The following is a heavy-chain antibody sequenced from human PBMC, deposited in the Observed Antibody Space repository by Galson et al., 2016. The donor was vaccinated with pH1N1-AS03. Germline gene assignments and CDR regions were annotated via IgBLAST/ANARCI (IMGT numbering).Heavy chain of an antibody. V-gene: IGHV2-5*01. CDR1: GFSLNDGGLG. D-gene: IGHD3-10*01. J-gene: IGHJ4*02. Sequence: PALVKPTQTLTLTCTFSGFSLNDGGLGVGWIRQPPGKALEWLGMIYWHDDKRYNPSLQNRLTLTQGVSKSEVALQMTNVDPEDTATYYCAHRFYGSGASFFDFWGQGIVVVVS. CDR2: IYWHDDK. CDR3: AHRFYGSGASFFDF.